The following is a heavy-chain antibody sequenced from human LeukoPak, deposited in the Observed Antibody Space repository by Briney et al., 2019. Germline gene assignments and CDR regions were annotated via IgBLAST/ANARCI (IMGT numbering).Heavy chain of an antibody. J-gene: IGHJ4*02. D-gene: IGHD4/OR15-4a*01. CDR2: ISYDGSKK. CDR3: ARRAGAYSHPYDY. CDR1: GFTFSSYA. Sequence: GGSLRLSCAASGFTFSSYAMHWVRQAPGKGLEWVAVISYDGSKKYFADSVKGRFTISRDNSKNTVYLQMNSLRAEDTAVYYCARRAGAYSHPYDYWGQGTLVTVSS. V-gene: IGHV3-30*04.